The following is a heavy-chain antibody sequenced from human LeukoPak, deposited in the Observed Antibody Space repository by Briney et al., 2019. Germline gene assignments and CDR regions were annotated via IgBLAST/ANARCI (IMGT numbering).Heavy chain of an antibody. CDR2: IYYSGST. D-gene: IGHD5-24*01. Sequence: PSETLSLTCTVSGGSISSSSYYWGWIRQPPGKGLEWIGYIYYSGSTYYNPSLKSRVTISVDTSKNQFSLKLSSVTAADTAVYYCARGVRWLQLSYFDYWGQGTLVTVSS. CDR3: ARGVRWLQLSYFDY. V-gene: IGHV4-31*03. CDR1: GGSISSSSYY. J-gene: IGHJ4*02.